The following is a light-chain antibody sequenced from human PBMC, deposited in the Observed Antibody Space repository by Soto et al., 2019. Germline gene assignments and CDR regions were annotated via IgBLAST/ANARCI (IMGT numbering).Light chain of an antibody. V-gene: IGKV4-1*01. CDR2: WAS. Sequence: DNVMTQSPDSLAVSLGERATINCKSAQSVLYSSNNKNYLAWYQQKPGQPPKLLIYWASTRASGVPDRFSGSGSETDFTLTISSLEPEDFAVYYCQQRSTWPWTFGQGTKVDIK. J-gene: IGKJ1*01. CDR1: QSVLYSSNNKNY. CDR3: QQRSTWPWT.